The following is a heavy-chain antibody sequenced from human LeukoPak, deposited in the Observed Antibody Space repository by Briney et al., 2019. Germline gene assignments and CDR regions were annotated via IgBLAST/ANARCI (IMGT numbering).Heavy chain of an antibody. J-gene: IGHJ6*02. D-gene: IGHD3-22*01. CDR1: GGSISSGGYS. CDR3: ARAPFGYYDSSGYLYYGMDV. Sequence: PSETLSLTCAVSGGSISSGGYSWSWIRQPPGKGLEWIGYIYHSESTYYNPSLKSRVTISVDRSKNQFSLKLSSVTAADTAVYYCARAPFGYYDSSGYLYYGMDVWGQGTTVTVSS. CDR2: IYHSEST. V-gene: IGHV4-30-2*01.